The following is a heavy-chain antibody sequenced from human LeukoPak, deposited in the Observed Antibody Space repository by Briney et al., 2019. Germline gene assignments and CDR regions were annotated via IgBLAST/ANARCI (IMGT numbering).Heavy chain of an antibody. J-gene: IGHJ4*02. V-gene: IGHV3-23*01. CDR2: ISGRGGST. CDR1: GFTFGSYA. Sequence: PGGSLRLSCAASGFTFGSYAMSWFRQAPGKGLEWVSAISGRGGSTYYADSEVGRFTISRDNSKNTLYLQMNSLRAEDTAVYYCARPTAYDILTGYLYYFDYWGQGTLVTVSS. D-gene: IGHD3-9*01. CDR3: ARPTAYDILTGYLYYFDY.